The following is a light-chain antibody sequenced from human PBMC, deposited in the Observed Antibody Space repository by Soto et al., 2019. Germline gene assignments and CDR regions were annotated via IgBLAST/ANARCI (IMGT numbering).Light chain of an antibody. J-gene: IGLJ3*02. CDR1: NIGSKS. Sequence: SYELTQPPSVSVAPGQTATITCGGNNIGSKSVHWYQQKPGQAPVLVVYDDSDRPSGIPERLSGSNSGNTATLTISRVEAGDEADDYCQVWDSSSDHWVFGGGTKLTVL. V-gene: IGLV3-21*02. CDR2: DDS. CDR3: QVWDSSSDHWV.